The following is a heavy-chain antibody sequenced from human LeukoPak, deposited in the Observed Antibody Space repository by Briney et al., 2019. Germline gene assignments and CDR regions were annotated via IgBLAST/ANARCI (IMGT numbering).Heavy chain of an antibody. V-gene: IGHV3-7*01. CDR3: ARDRVWTVLY. J-gene: IGHJ4*02. CDR1: GITFSSFW. CDR2: IKQDGSEK. D-gene: IGHD6-13*01. Sequence: PGGSLRLSCVASGITFSSFWMSWVRQAPGKGLEWVANIKQDGSEKHYTDSVKGRFTISRDNAKNSLYLQMNSLRAEDTAMYYCARDRVWTVLYWGQGTLVTVSS.